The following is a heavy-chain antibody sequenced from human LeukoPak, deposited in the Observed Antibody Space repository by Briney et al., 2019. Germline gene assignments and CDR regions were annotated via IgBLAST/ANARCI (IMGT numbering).Heavy chain of an antibody. V-gene: IGHV3-33*01. J-gene: IGHJ6*02. CDR3: ARDLHYYVAMDV. Sequence: PGRSLRHSCAASGFTLSSYGMHWVRQAPGKGLEWVAVIWYDGSNKNYADSVKGRFTISRDNSKKTLYLQMNSLRAEDTALYFWARDLHYYVAMDVWGQGTTVTVSS. D-gene: IGHD3-10*02. CDR1: GFTLSSYG. CDR2: IWYDGSNK.